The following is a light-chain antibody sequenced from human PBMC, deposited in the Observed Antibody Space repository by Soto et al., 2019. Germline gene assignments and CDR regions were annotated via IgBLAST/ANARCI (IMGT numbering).Light chain of an antibody. J-gene: IGKJ5*01. CDR2: GAS. Sequence: DIVLPQAPANLSLSPGDSATLSCRVSQYTNGRYVAWYQQRPGLAPRLLVYGASKRATGIPDRVRGSGSGSEFTLTISGLEPEDFAVHFCQHFGSSLPVTFGQGTRLEIK. V-gene: IGKV3-20*01. CDR1: QYTNGRY. CDR3: QHFGSSLPVT.